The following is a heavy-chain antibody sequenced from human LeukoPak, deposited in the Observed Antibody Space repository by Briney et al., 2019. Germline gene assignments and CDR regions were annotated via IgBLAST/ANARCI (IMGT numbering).Heavy chain of an antibody. D-gene: IGHD6-13*01. CDR3: ARPTNAGIASEFDY. CDR2: IYPGDSDT. J-gene: IGHJ4*02. V-gene: IGHV5-51*01. CDR1: GYRFTSYW. Sequence: GESLKISCQGSGYRFTSYWIGWVRPMPGKGLEWMGIIYPGDSDTRYSPSFQGQVTISADKSISTAYLQWSSLKASDTAMYYCARPTNAGIASEFDYWGQGTLVTVSS.